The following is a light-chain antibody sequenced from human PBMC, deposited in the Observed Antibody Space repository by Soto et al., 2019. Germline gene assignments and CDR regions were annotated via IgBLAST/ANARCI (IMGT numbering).Light chain of an antibody. J-gene: IGKJ2*01. CDR3: QQSGSAPYT. CDR1: QSVTSNY. CDR2: AAS. V-gene: IGKV3-20*01. Sequence: EIVLTQSPGTLSLSPGERATLSCRASQSVTSNYLAWYQQKPGQAPRLLIYAASSTATGIPDRFSGSGSGTDFTLTISRLEPEDFAVYYCQQSGSAPYTLGQGTKLEIK.